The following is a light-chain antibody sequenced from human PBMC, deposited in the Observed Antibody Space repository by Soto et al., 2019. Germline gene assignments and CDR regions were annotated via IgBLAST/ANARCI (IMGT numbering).Light chain of an antibody. V-gene: IGKV3-11*01. CDR3: QQRSNWPT. CDR2: DAS. CDR1: QSVSSY. Sequence: EIVLTQSPATLSLSPGERATLSCRASQSVSSYLAWYQQKPGQAPRLLIYDASNRATGIPARFSGSGSGTDFTLTISSLDPEDFAVYYCQQRSNWPTFVQGTKVEIK. J-gene: IGKJ1*01.